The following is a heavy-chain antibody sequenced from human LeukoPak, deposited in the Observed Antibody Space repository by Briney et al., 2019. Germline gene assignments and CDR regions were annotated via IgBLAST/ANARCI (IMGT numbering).Heavy chain of an antibody. CDR1: GGSISSSSYY. D-gene: IGHD3/OR15-3a*01. V-gene: IGHV4-39*07. CDR3: ARSNVPPDWIDY. CDR2: IYYSGST. Sequence: SETLSLTCTVSGGSISSSSYYWGWIRQPPGKGLEWIGSIYYSGSTYYNPSLKSRVTISVDTSKNQFSLKLSSVTAADTAVYYCARSNVPPDWIDYWGQGTLVTVSS. J-gene: IGHJ4*02.